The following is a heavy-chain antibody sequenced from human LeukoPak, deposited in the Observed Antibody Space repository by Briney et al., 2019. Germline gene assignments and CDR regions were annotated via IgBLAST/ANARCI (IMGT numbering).Heavy chain of an antibody. CDR1: GYTFTSHY. D-gene: IGHD3-10*01. CDR2: INPSGGST. J-gene: IGHJ6*02. CDR3: ARDTHGSGSSFYYYYGMDV. Sequence: ASVKVSCKASGYTFTSHYVHWVRQAPGQGLEWVGIINPSGGSTTYAQKFEDRVTLTRDTSTSTVYMELRSLRSEDTAVFYCARDTHGSGSSFYYYYGMDVWGQGTTVTVSS. V-gene: IGHV1-46*01.